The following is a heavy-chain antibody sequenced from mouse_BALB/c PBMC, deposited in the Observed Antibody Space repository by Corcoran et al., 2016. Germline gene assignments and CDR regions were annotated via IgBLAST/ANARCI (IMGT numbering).Heavy chain of an antibody. CDR3: ARMDYDYAMDY. Sequence: QIQLVQSGPELKKPGETVKISCKASGYTFTNYGMNWVKQAPGKGLKWMGWINTYTGEPTYADDFKGRFAFSLETSASTAYLQINNLKNEDTATYVCARMDYDYAMDYWGQGTSVTVSS. V-gene: IGHV9-3-1*01. CDR1: GYTFTNYG. CDR2: INTYTGEP. J-gene: IGHJ4*01. D-gene: IGHD2-4*01.